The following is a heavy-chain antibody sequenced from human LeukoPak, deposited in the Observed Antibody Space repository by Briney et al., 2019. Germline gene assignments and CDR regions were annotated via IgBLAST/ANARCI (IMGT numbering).Heavy chain of an antibody. CDR3: AKGGTIFGTDWFDP. CDR1: GFTFGSYV. Sequence: GGSLRLSCTASGFTFGSYVMRWVRQAPGKGLEWVSTISGSGGSTHYADSVKGRFTISGDNSKNTLYLQMNSLRAEDTAVYYCAKGGTIFGTDWFDPWGQGTLVTVSS. D-gene: IGHD3-3*01. V-gene: IGHV3-23*01. J-gene: IGHJ5*02. CDR2: ISGSGGST.